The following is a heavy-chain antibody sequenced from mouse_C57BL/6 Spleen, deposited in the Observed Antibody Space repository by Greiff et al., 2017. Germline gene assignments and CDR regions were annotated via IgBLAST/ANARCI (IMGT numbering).Heavy chain of an antibody. CDR2: IDPSDSYT. D-gene: IGHD2-4*01. V-gene: IGHV1-59*01. CDR1: GYTFTSYW. J-gene: IGHJ3*01. CDR3: ARSMITDEIFAY. Sequence: QVQLQQPGAELVRPGTSVKLSCKASGYTFTSYWMHWVKQRPGQGLEWIGVIDPSDSYTNYNQKFKGKATLTVDTSSSTAYMQLSSLTSEDSAVYYCARSMITDEIFAYWGQGTLVTVSA.